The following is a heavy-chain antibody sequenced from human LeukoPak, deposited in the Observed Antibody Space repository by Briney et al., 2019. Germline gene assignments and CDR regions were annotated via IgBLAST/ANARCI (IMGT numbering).Heavy chain of an antibody. CDR3: ARADSTMVVWYFDY. V-gene: IGHV3-48*01. D-gene: IGHD3-22*01. CDR2: IIDSGKTV. Sequence: GGSLRLSCAASGFTFSSYNMNWVRQTPGKGLEWIAYIIDSGKTVYYADSVKGRFTISRDNAKNSLYLQMNSLRAEDTAVYYCARADSTMVVWYFDYWGQGALVTVSS. J-gene: IGHJ4*02. CDR1: GFTFSSYN.